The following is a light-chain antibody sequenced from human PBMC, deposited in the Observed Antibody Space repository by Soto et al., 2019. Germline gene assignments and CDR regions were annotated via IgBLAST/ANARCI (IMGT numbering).Light chain of an antibody. CDR2: TAS. CDR1: QFVSSF. V-gene: IGKV1-9*01. J-gene: IGKJ5*01. Sequence: DIQMTQSPSTLSASVVDRVTITCRASQFVSSFLGWYQQKPGKVPNLLIHTASTLQSGVPSRFSGSGSGTEFTLTISSLQPEDFATYYCQQRNSYPITFGQGTRLEI. CDR3: QQRNSYPIT.